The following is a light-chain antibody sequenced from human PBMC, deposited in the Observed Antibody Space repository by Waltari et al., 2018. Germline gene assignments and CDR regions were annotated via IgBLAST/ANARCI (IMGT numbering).Light chain of an antibody. CDR2: DAT. J-gene: IGKJ1*01. CDR3: QQRYSWPLT. V-gene: IGKV3-11*01. CDR1: QGIRTH. Sequence: EIVLTQSTATLSLSSGERATLSCSASQGIRTHLGWYQQKPGQAPRLVIYDATNRATGLPARLSGSGSGTDFTLTISSIEPEDFAVYFCQQRYSWPLTFGQGTKVEF.